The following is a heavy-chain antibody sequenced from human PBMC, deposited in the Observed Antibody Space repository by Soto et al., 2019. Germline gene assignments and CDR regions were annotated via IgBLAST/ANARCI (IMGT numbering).Heavy chain of an antibody. Sequence: QVQLQESGPGLVKPSETLSLPCTVSGGSISSYYWSWIRQPPGKGLEWIGYIYYSGSTKYNPSLKRRVTIPVDPSKTQFSLKLSSVTAADTAVYYGAIYGSGSYPRVDPWGQGTPVTVSS. V-gene: IGHV4-59*01. J-gene: IGHJ5*02. CDR3: AIYGSGSYPRVDP. D-gene: IGHD3-10*01. CDR2: IYYSGST. CDR1: GGSISSYY.